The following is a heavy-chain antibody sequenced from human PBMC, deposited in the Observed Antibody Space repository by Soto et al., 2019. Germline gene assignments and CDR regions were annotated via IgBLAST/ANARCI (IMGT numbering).Heavy chain of an antibody. V-gene: IGHV1-2*04. CDR3: AEYYYDSSGYYYPAWFDP. Sequence: GASVKVSCKASGYTFTGYYMHWVRQAPGQGLEWMGWINPNSGGTNYAQKFQGWVTMTRDTSISTAYMELSSLRSEDTAVYYCAEYYYDSSGYYYPAWFDPWGQGTLVTVSS. D-gene: IGHD3-22*01. J-gene: IGHJ5*02. CDR1: GYTFTGYY. CDR2: INPNSGGT.